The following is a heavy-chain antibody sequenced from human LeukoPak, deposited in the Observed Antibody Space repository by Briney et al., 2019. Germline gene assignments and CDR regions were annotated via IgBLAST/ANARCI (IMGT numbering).Heavy chain of an antibody. CDR3: ARGGAGNCGGAWYLKWFDP. CDR2: INYSGST. CDR1: GDSISSYY. Sequence: SETLSLTCAVSGDSISSYYWSWIRQPPGKGLEWIGYINYSGSTKYNPSLKSRVTISVDTSKNQFSLKLNSVTAADTAVYYCARGGAGNCGGAWYLKWFDPWGQGTLVTVSS. J-gene: IGHJ5*02. D-gene: IGHD2-21*02. V-gene: IGHV4-59*13.